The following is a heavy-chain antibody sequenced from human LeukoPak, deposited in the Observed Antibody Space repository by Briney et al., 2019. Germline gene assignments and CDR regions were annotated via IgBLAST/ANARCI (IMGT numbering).Heavy chain of an antibody. V-gene: IGHV1-69*05. Sequence: SVKVSCKASGGTFSSYAISWVRQAPGQGLEWMGGIIPIFGTANYAQKFQGRVTITTDESTSTAYMELSSLRSEDTAVHYCARGYSNPNYYYYYMDVWGKGTTVTVSS. D-gene: IGHD4-11*01. CDR1: GGTFSSYA. J-gene: IGHJ6*03. CDR3: ARGYSNPNYYYYYMDV. CDR2: IIPIFGTA.